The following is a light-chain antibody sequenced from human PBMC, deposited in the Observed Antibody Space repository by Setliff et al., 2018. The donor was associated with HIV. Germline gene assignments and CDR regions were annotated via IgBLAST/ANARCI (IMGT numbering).Light chain of an antibody. Sequence: QSALAQPASVSGSPGQSVTISCTGTSSDIGSYYYVSWYQQHPGKAPKLVIYDVSNRPSGVSDRFSGSRSGNTASLTISGLQAEDEADYYCSSYSSNSTPYVFGSGTKVTVL. CDR2: DVS. V-gene: IGLV2-14*03. CDR3: SSYSSNSTPYV. CDR1: SSDIGSYYY. J-gene: IGLJ1*01.